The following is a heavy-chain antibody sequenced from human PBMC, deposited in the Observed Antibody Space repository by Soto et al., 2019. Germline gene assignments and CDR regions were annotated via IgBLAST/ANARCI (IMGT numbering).Heavy chain of an antibody. CDR1: GFTFSNYW. D-gene: IGHD2-15*01. Sequence: EVQLVESGGGLVQPGGSLRLSCVASGFTFSNYWMYWVRQAPGEGLVWVSRINSDGSVSSYADSVKGRLTISRDNVKNTMYLQLYSLRAEDTAVYYCARGDWVGGTCYSLAGSFYYYMDVWGKGTTVTVFS. CDR3: ARGDWVGGTCYSLAGSFYYYMDV. J-gene: IGHJ6*03. V-gene: IGHV3-74*01. CDR2: INSDGSVS.